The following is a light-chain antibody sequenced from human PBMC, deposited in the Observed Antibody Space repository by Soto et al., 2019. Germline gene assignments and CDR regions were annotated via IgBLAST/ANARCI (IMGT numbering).Light chain of an antibody. CDR3: CSYAGSYTHYV. Sequence: QSALTQPRSVSGSPGQSITISCTGTSSAVGGYNYVSWYRPHPGKAPKLMIYDVSKRPSGVPDRFSGSKSGNTASLTISGLQAEDEADYYCCSYAGSYTHYVFGTGTKLTVL. CDR1: SSAVGGYNY. V-gene: IGLV2-11*01. J-gene: IGLJ1*01. CDR2: DVS.